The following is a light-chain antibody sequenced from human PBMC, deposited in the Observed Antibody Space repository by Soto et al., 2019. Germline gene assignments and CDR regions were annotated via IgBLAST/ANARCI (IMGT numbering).Light chain of an antibody. CDR2: DVT. CDR1: SSDVGSYNL. Sequence: QSALTQPAAVSGSPGQSITISCTGTSSDVGSYNLVSWYQQRPGKAPKLMIYDVTKRPSGVPDRFSGSKSGSTASLTISGLQAEDEADYYCCSYAGTYTRYVFGTGTKVTVL. J-gene: IGLJ1*01. V-gene: IGLV2-11*01. CDR3: CSYAGTYTRYV.